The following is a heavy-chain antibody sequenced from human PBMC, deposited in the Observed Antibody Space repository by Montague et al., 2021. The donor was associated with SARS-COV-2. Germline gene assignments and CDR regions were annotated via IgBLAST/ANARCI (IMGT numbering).Heavy chain of an antibody. Sequence: SLRLSCAASGFTFTHYEMNWVRQAPGKGLEWVSYISSSGSIIYYADSVKGRFTISRDVAKNSLCLQMSSLRAEDTAVYYCARDREYCSSASCYDIYYGMDVWGPGTTVTVSS. J-gene: IGHJ6*02. D-gene: IGHD2-2*01. CDR3: ARDREYCSSASCYDIYYGMDV. CDR1: GFTFTHYE. V-gene: IGHV3-48*03. CDR2: ISSSGSII.